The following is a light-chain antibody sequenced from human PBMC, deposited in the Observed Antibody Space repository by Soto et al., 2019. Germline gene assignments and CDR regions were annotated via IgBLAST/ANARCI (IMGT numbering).Light chain of an antibody. CDR3: QQYDGAPLT. CDR1: QTLSINS. CDR2: GAS. Sequence: IVLTQSPGTLSLSPGERATLFCRASQTLSINSLAWYQQKPGQAPRLLIYGASTRHTGIPDRFNGRGSGIDFALTINRLEPEDFAVYYCQQYDGAPLTFGPGTKV. V-gene: IGKV3-20*01. J-gene: IGKJ3*01.